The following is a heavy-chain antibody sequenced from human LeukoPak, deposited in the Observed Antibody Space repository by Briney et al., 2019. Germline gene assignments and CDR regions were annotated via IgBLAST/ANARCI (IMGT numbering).Heavy chain of an antibody. J-gene: IGHJ3*02. CDR3: AVTIFGVARPQNDAFDI. Sequence: GGSLRLSCAASGFTVSSNYMSWVRQAPGKGLEWVSSISSSSSYIYYADSVKGRFTISRDNAKNSLYLQMNSLRVEDTAVYYCAVTIFGVARPQNDAFDIWGQGTMVTVSS. V-gene: IGHV3-21*01. CDR1: GFTVSSNY. CDR2: ISSSSSYI. D-gene: IGHD3-3*01.